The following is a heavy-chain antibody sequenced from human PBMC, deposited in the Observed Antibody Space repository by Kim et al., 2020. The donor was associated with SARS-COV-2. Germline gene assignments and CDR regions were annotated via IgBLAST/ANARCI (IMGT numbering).Heavy chain of an antibody. CDR1: GYSFTSYW. D-gene: IGHD2-15*01. CDR3: ARHCSGGSCYSNWFDP. Sequence: GESLKISCKGSGYSFTSYWISWVRQMPGKGLEWMGRIDPSDSYTNYSPSFQGHVTISADKSIRTAYLQWSSLKASDTAMYYCARHCSGGSCYSNWFDPWGQGTLVTVSS. J-gene: IGHJ5*02. CDR2: IDPSDSYT. V-gene: IGHV5-10-1*01.